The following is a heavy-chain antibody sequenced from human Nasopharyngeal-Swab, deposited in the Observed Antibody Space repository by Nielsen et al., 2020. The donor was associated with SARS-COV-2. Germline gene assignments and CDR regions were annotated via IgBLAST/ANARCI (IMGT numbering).Heavy chain of an antibody. CDR3: ARVVDTAMGPIDY. D-gene: IGHD5-18*01. J-gene: IGHJ4*02. Sequence: GESLKISCAASGFTFSSYAMHWVRQAPGKGLEWVAVISYDGSNKYYADSVKGRFTISRDNSKNTLYLQMNSLRAEDTAVYYCARVVDTAMGPIDYWGQGTLVTFSS. CDR2: ISYDGSNK. V-gene: IGHV3-30-3*01. CDR1: GFTFSSYA.